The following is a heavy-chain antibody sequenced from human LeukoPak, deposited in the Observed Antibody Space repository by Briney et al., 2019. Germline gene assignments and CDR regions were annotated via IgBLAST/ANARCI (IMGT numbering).Heavy chain of an antibody. CDR1: GFTFSTYT. D-gene: IGHD1-14*01. J-gene: IGHJ4*02. Sequence: GGSLRLSCAASGFTFSTYTMAWVRQAPGGGLEWVSGVSGNGGRTYYADSVKGRFAISRDDSKSTLYLQMNSLRGEDTAVYYCAKDFGRNLGGPGYWGRGTLVIVSS. CDR3: AKDFGRNLGGPGY. CDR2: VSGNGGRT. V-gene: IGHV3-23*01.